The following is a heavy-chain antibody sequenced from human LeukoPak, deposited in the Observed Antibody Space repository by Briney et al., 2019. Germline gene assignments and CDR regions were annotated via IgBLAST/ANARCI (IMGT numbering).Heavy chain of an antibody. CDR1: GFNFRIYA. CDR3: ANSFLGEWEFLPAY. CDR2: ISGNGGRT. Sequence: GGSLRLSCAASGFNFRIYAMTWVRQAPGKGLEWVSVISGNGGRTYYADSVKGRFTISRDNSKNTLYLQMHSLRAEDTAVYYCANSFLGEWEFLPAYWGQGTLVTVSS. J-gene: IGHJ1*01. V-gene: IGHV3-23*01. D-gene: IGHD1-26*01.